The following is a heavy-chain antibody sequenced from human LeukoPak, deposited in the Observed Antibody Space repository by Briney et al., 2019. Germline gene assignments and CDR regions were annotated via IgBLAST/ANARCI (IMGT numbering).Heavy chain of an antibody. CDR2: IVVGSGNT. D-gene: IGHD5-24*01. CDR3: AADRGGYNSGLLFDY. J-gene: IGHJ4*02. CDR1: GFTFTSSA. Sequence: SVKVSCKASGFTFTSSAVQWVRQARGQRLEWIGWIVVGSGNTNYAQKFQERVTITRDMSTSTAYMELSSLRSEDTAVCYCAADRGGYNSGLLFDYWGQGTLVTVSS. V-gene: IGHV1-58*01.